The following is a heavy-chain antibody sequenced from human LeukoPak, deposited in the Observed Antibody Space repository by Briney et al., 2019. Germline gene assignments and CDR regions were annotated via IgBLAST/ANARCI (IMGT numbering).Heavy chain of an antibody. CDR2: ISGSGGST. Sequence: PGGSLRLSCAASGFTFSSYAMSWVRQAPGKGLEWVSAISGSGGSTYYADSVKGRFTVSRDNSKNTLYLQMNSLRAEDTAVYYCAKLIVREGPSPLFRITTGANDAFDIWGQGTMVTVSS. V-gene: IGHV3-23*01. CDR1: GFTFSSYA. D-gene: IGHD3-10*02. CDR3: AKLIVREGPSPLFRITTGANDAFDI. J-gene: IGHJ3*02.